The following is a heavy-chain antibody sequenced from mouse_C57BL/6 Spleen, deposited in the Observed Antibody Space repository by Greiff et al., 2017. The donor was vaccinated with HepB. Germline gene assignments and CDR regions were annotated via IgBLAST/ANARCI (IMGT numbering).Heavy chain of an antibody. D-gene: IGHD1-1*01. CDR2: ISDGGSYT. CDR3: ARDGTTVERGTWFAY. J-gene: IGHJ3*01. V-gene: IGHV5-4*01. Sequence: EVQGVESGGGLVKPGGSLKLSCAASGFTFSSYAMSWVRQTPEKRLEWVATISDGGSYTYYPDNVKGRFTISRDNAKNNLYLQMSHLKSEDTAMYYCARDGTTVERGTWFAYWGQGTLVTVSA. CDR1: GFTFSSYA.